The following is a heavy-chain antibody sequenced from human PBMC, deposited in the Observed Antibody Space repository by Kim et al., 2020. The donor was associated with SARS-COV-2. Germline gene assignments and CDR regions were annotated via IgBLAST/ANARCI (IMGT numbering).Heavy chain of an antibody. Sequence: GGSLRLSCAASGFTFSSYSMNWVRQAPGKGLEWVSSISSSSSYIYYADSVKGRFTISRDNAKNSLYLQMNSLRAEDTAVYYCARYGSGSYGLPLVDYWGQGTLVTVSS. CDR2: ISSSSSYI. V-gene: IGHV3-21*01. D-gene: IGHD3-10*01. CDR1: GFTFSSYS. CDR3: ARYGSGSYGLPLVDY. J-gene: IGHJ4*02.